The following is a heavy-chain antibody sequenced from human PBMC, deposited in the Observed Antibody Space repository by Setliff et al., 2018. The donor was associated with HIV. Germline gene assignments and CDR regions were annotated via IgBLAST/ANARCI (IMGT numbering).Heavy chain of an antibody. CDR1: GFTFSTYW. Sequence: GGSLRLSCAASGFTFSTYWMSWVRQAPGKGLEWVANIKQDGSEKNYMDSVEGRFTISRDNAKKSVFLHMNSLRGEDTAVYYCVREGEYFDTIGHYLVRRFFDLWGQGTMVTVSS. V-gene: IGHV3-7*01. CDR3: VREGEYFDTIGHYLVRRFFDL. J-gene: IGHJ3*01. D-gene: IGHD3-9*01. CDR2: IKQDGSEK.